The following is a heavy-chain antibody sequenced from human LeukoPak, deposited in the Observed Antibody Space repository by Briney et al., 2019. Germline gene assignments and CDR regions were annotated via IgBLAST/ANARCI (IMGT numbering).Heavy chain of an antibody. CDR3: ARPIDYDILTGPPLDY. V-gene: IGHV3-7*01. J-gene: IGHJ4*02. CDR2: IKQDGSET. CDR1: RFTLSNYW. Sequence: PGGSLRLSCAASRFTLSNYWMSWVRQAPGKGLEWVANIKQDGSETYYVDSVKGRFTISRDNAKNSLSLQMNSLRAEDTAVYYCARPIDYDILTGPPLDYWGQGTLVTVSS. D-gene: IGHD3-9*01.